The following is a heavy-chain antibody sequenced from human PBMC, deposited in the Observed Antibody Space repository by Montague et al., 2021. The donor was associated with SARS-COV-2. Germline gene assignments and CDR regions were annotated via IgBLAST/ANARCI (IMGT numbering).Heavy chain of an antibody. CDR2: IYYSGST. CDR3: ARQRRYQLPITIFGVVMADAFDI. Sequence: SETLSLTCTVSGGSISSYYWSWIRRPPGKGLEWIGYIYYSGSTNXNPSLKSRVTISVDTSKNQFSLKLSSVTATDTAVYYCARQRRYQLPITIFGVVMADAFDIWGQGTIVPVSS. J-gene: IGHJ3*02. CDR1: GGSISSYY. V-gene: IGHV4-59*08. D-gene: IGHD3-3*01.